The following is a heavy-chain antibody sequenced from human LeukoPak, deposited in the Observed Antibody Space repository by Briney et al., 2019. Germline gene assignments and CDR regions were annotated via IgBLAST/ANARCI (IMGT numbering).Heavy chain of an antibody. V-gene: IGHV3-23*01. Sequence: GGSLRLSCAASGFTVSSNYMSWVRQAPGKGLEWVSAISGSGGSTYYADSVKGRFTISRDNSKNTLYLQMNSLRAEDTAVYYCARNRLEGQIDYWGQGTLVTVSS. J-gene: IGHJ4*02. CDR1: GFTVSSNY. CDR2: ISGSGGST. CDR3: ARNRLEGQIDY. D-gene: IGHD1-1*01.